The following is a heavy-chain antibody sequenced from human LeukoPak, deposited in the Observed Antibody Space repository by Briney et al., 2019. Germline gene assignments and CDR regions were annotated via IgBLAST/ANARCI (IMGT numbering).Heavy chain of an antibody. J-gene: IGHJ4*02. Sequence: PGGSLRLSCAASGFTFSSYGMHWVRQAPGKGLEWVAFIRYDGSNKYYADSVKGRFTISRDNSKNTLYLQMNSLRAEDTAVYYCAREAQWELHKDYWGQGTLVTVSS. D-gene: IGHD1-26*01. CDR3: AREAQWELHKDY. CDR2: IRYDGSNK. V-gene: IGHV3-30*02. CDR1: GFTFSSYG.